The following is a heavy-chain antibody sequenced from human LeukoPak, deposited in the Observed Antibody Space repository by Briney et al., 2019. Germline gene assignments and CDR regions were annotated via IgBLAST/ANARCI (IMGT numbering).Heavy chain of an antibody. CDR3: AKDIVPDSGWDLEY. Sequence: GGSLRLSCVASGITFSTYSMTWVRQRPGKGLEWVASIYNSGTKIFYADSVKGRFTISRDNSNNVLFLQMDSLRAEDSAIYYCAKDIVPDSGWDLEYWGRGTLVTVSS. J-gene: IGHJ4*02. CDR2: IYNSGTKI. CDR1: GITFSTYS. V-gene: IGHV3-23*05. D-gene: IGHD6-19*01.